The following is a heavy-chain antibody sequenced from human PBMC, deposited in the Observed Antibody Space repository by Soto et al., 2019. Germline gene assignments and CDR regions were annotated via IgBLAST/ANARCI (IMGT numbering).Heavy chain of an antibody. V-gene: IGHV3-23*01. CDR3: GKLPQSIAARYYFDY. D-gene: IGHD6-6*01. CDR1: GFTFSSYA. J-gene: IGHJ4*02. CDR2: ISGSGGST. Sequence: EVQLLESGGGLVQPGGSLRLSCVASGFTFSSYAMSWVRQAPGKGLEWVSAISGSGGSTYYADSVKGRFTISRDNSKNTLYLQMNSLRAEDTAVYYCGKLPQSIAARYYFDYWGQGTLVTVSS.